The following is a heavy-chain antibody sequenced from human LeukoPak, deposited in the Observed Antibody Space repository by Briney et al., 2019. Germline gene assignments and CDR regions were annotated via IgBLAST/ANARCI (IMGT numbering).Heavy chain of an antibody. Sequence: GGSLRLSCAASGFTFSSYWIHWVRQAPGTGLVWVSRINSDGTSTNYADSVKGRFTISRDNAKNTLYLQMNSLSAEDTAVYYCARGVRYYYGMDVWGQGTTVTVSS. CDR2: INSDGTST. CDR1: GFTFSSYW. CDR3: ARGVRYYYGMDV. J-gene: IGHJ6*02. V-gene: IGHV3-74*01. D-gene: IGHD2-8*01.